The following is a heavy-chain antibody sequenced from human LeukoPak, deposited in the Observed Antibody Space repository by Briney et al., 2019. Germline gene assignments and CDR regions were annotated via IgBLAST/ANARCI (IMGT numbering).Heavy chain of an antibody. CDR3: AIHHSTSIY. CDR1: GGSIGSTSYD. V-gene: IGHV4-39*01. CDR2: IYYSGST. Sequence: SETLSLTCTVSGGSIGSTSYDWGWIRQPPGKGLEWIGSIYYSGSTYYNPSLKSRVTISVDTSKNQFSLKLTSVTAADTAVYYCAIHHSTSIYCGQGTLVTVSP. J-gene: IGHJ4*02. D-gene: IGHD6-6*01.